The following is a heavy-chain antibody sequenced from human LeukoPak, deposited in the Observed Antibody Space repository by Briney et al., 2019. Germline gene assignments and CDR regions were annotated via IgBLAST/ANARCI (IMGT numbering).Heavy chain of an antibody. CDR3: AKGRAYGGDFYYFDY. V-gene: IGHV3-7*03. Sequence: GGSLRLSCAASGFTFSSYWMSWVRQAPGKGLEWVANIKQDGSEKYYVDSVKGRFTISRDNAKNSLYLQMNSLRAEDTALYYCAKGRAYGGDFYYFDYWGQGTLVTVSS. CDR2: IKQDGSEK. D-gene: IGHD4-23*01. CDR1: GFTFSSYW. J-gene: IGHJ4*02.